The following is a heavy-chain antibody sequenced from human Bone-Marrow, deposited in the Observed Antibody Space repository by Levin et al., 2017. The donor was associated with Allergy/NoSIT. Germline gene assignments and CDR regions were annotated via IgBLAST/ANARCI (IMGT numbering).Heavy chain of an antibody. J-gene: IGHJ4*02. CDR2: IYYSGST. CDR1: GGSISNYY. D-gene: IGHD6-13*01. Sequence: KSSETLSLTCTVSGGSISNYYWTWIRQPPGKTLEWIGSIYYSGSTNYNPSLKSRVTISVDMSKNQVSLKLSSVTAADTAVYYCARVSSSWSGLYDYWGQGTLVTVSS. V-gene: IGHV4-59*01. CDR3: ARVSSSWSGLYDY.